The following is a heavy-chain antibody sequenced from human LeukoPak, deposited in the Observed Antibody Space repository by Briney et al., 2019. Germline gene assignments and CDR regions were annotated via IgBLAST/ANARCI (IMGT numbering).Heavy chain of an antibody. Sequence: GGSLRLSCAASGFKFSDYYMNWICQAPGKGLEWVSQISKTSSYTNYADSVKGRFTISRDNARNSLYLQMNSLRAEDTAVYYCTREQWLPDYWGQGTLVTVSS. V-gene: IGHV3-11*05. D-gene: IGHD5-24*01. J-gene: IGHJ4*02. CDR2: ISKTSSYT. CDR1: GFKFSDYY. CDR3: TREQWLPDY.